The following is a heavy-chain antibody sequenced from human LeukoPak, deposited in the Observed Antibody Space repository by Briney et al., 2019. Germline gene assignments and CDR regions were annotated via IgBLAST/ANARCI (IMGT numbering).Heavy chain of an antibody. Sequence: KPSETLSLTCAVYGGSFSGYYWSWIRQPPGKGLEWIGEINHSGSTNYNPSLKSRVTISVDTSKNQFSLKLSSVTAADTAVYYCARAHLRWFDPWGQGTLVTVSS. CDR2: INHSGST. CDR3: ARAHLRWFDP. CDR1: GGSFSGYY. V-gene: IGHV4-34*01. J-gene: IGHJ5*02.